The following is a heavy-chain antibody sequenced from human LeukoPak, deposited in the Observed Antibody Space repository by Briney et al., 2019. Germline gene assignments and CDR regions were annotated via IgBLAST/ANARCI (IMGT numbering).Heavy chain of an antibody. CDR3: ARGAIFLEWYYFDY. Sequence: SETLSLTCSVSGGSISLSYYYWGWIRQPPGKALEWIGSVYYSGTTSYNPSLKSRVTISVDTSKNHFSLRLTSVPAADTAVYYCARGAIFLEWYYFDYWGQGTLVTVSS. D-gene: IGHD3-3*01. CDR1: GGSISLSYYY. J-gene: IGHJ4*02. V-gene: IGHV4-39*02. CDR2: VYYSGTT.